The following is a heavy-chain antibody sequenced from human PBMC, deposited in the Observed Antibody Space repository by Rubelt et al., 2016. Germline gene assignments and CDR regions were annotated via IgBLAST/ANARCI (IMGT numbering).Heavy chain of an antibody. CDR1: GGSISSYY. CDR3: ASFLLGAREVDY. Sequence: QLQLQESGPGLVKPSETLSLTCTVSGGSISSYYWSWIRQPAGKGLEWIGRIYTSGSTNDNPSLKRRVTTSVDTSKNQFSRKLSSGTAADTAVYYCASFLLGAREVDYWGQGTLVTVSS. CDR2: IYTSGST. D-gene: IGHD1-26*01. V-gene: IGHV4-4*07. J-gene: IGHJ4*02.